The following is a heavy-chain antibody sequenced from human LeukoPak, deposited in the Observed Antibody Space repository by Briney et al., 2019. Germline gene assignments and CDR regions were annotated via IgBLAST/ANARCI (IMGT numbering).Heavy chain of an antibody. Sequence: HPGGSLRLSCAASGFTFSSYWMHWVPQAPGKGLVWVSRINSDGSSTSYADSVKGRFTISRDNAKNTLYLQMNSLRAEDTAVYYCARDYGDYVDMAFDIWGQGTMVTVSS. CDR2: INSDGSST. CDR3: ARDYGDYVDMAFDI. V-gene: IGHV3-74*01. CDR1: GFTFSSYW. J-gene: IGHJ3*02. D-gene: IGHD4-17*01.